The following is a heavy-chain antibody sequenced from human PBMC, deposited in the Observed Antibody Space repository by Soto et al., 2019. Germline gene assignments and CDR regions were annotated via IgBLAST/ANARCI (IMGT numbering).Heavy chain of an antibody. CDR1: GFTFRIFD. CDR3: AQDRGWGVVSPSHDS. CDR2: IRATGGQT. D-gene: IGHD2-21*01. Sequence: EVQLLESGGGVVQPGGSLRLSCAASGFTFRIFDMSWVRQAAGKRLEWVSAIRATGGQTFYADSVKGRFTISRDNSKNMLYLQIDSLRDEDTALYFCAQDRGWGVVSPSHDSWGQGTLVTVSS. V-gene: IGHV3-23*01. J-gene: IGHJ4*02.